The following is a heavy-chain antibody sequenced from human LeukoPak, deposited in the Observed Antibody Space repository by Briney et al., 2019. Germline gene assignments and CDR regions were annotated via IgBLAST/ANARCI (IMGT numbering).Heavy chain of an antibody. Sequence: GGSLRLSCAASGFTFSSYSMNWVRQAPGKGLEWVSYISSSSSTIYYADSVKGRFTISRDNAKNSLYLQMNSLRAEDTAVYYCAKDRCSNGVGCYYYYMDVWGKGTTVTISS. CDR3: AKDRCSNGVGCYYYYMDV. CDR1: GFTFSSYS. CDR2: ISSSSSTI. J-gene: IGHJ6*03. V-gene: IGHV3-48*01. D-gene: IGHD2-8*01.